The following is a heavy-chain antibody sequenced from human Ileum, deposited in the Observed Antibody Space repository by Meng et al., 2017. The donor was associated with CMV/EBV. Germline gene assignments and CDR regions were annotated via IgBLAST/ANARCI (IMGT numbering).Heavy chain of an antibody. D-gene: IGHD2-2*01. CDR3: AADISTAWFYY. CDR1: GDSIISSRHF. J-gene: IGHJ4*02. Sequence: QVQLQESGPGLVKPSETLSLTCTVSGDSIISSRHFWGWIRQAPGKGLEWIATVHYTETTHYNPSLRSRITISVDTAKNQISLKVSSLTAADTAIYYCAADISTAWFYYWGQGSLVTVSS. CDR2: VHYTETT. V-gene: IGHV4-39*07.